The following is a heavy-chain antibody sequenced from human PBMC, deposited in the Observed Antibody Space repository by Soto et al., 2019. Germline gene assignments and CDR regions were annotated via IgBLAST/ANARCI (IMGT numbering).Heavy chain of an antibody. CDR1: GFTFSNFP. D-gene: IGHD6-19*01. Sequence: QVQLVESGGGVVQPGRSLRLSCAASGFTFSNFPIHWVRQPPGKGLEWVAVISYDGSDEYYADSVKGRFTISRDNSKNTLDLQRNGLRPEDTAVYYCARGGLGSGWYHFDSWGQGTLVTVSS. J-gene: IGHJ4*02. V-gene: IGHV3-30-3*01. CDR2: ISYDGSDE. CDR3: ARGGLGSGWYHFDS.